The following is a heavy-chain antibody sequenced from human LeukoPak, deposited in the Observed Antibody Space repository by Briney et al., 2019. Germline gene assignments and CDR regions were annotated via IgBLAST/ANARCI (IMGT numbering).Heavy chain of an antibody. CDR1: GFTFSTYA. CDR2: ITASGGNT. CDR3: AKRNGGYDDY. J-gene: IGHJ4*02. Sequence: GGSLRLSCAASGFTFSTYAMSWVRQAPGKGVAWVSAITASGGNTYYADSVKGRFTISRDNSKNTLYLQMSSLRAEDTAVYYCAKRNGGYDDYWGQGTLVTVSS. D-gene: IGHD5-12*01. V-gene: IGHV3-23*01.